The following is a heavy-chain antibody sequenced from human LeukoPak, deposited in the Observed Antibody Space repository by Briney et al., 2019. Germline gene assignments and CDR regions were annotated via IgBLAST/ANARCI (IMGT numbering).Heavy chain of an antibody. V-gene: IGHV4-39*07. Sequence: PSKTLSLTCTVSGGSISSSSYYWGWIRQPPGKGLEWIGSIYYSGSTYYNPSLKSRITISVDTSKNQFSLKLSSVTAADTAVYYCQLVPDYYFDYWGQGTLVTVSS. CDR1: GGSISSSSYY. CDR3: QLVPDYYFDY. J-gene: IGHJ4*02. CDR2: IYYSGST. D-gene: IGHD6-13*01.